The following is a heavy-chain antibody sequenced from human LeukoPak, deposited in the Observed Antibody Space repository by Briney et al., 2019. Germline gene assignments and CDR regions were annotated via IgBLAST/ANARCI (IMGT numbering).Heavy chain of an antibody. CDR2: IYSGGST. Sequence: GGSLRLSCAASGFTVSSNYMNWVRQAPGQGLEGISVIYSGGSTYYADSVKGRFTISRDDSKNTLYLQMNSLRAEDTAVYYCARENRPGTGSYPSWGQGTLVTVSS. J-gene: IGHJ4*02. V-gene: IGHV3-53*01. CDR3: ARENRPGTGSYPS. D-gene: IGHD3-10*01. CDR1: GFTVSSNY.